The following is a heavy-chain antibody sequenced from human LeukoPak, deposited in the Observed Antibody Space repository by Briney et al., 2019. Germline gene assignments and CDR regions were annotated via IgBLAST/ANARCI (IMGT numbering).Heavy chain of an antibody. Sequence: ASVKVSCKASGYTFTGYYMHWVRQAPGQGLEWMGWINPNSGGTNYAQKFQGRVTMTRDTSISTAYMELSRLRSDDTAVYYCAVYVDTAMVTNFDYWGQGTLVTVSS. CDR1: GYTFTGYY. D-gene: IGHD5-18*01. V-gene: IGHV1-2*02. J-gene: IGHJ4*02. CDR2: INPNSGGT. CDR3: AVYVDTAMVTNFDY.